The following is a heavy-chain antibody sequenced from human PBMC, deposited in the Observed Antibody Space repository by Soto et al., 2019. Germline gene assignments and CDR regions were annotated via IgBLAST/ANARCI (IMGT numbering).Heavy chain of an antibody. J-gene: IGHJ5*02. V-gene: IGHV4-31*03. CDR1: GGSISSGGYY. D-gene: IGHD3-10*01. Sequence: QVQLQESGPGLVKPSQTLSLTCTVSGGSISSGGYYWSGIRQHPGKGLEWVAYIYYSGSTNYNPSLKSRVTISVDTSKNQFSLKLSSVTAADTAVYYCARGERRFGFDPWGQGTLVTVSS. CDR2: IYYSGST. CDR3: ARGERRFGFDP.